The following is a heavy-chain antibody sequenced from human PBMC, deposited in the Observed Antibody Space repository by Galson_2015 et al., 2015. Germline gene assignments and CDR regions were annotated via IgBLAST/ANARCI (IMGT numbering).Heavy chain of an antibody. CDR1: GFTFSSYA. V-gene: IGHV3-48*02. J-gene: IGHJ3*01. Sequence: SLRLSCAASGFTFSSYAMNWVRQAPGKGLEWVSYISSSSTTIYYADSVKGRFTVSRDNAKNSLYLQINSLRDEDTAVYYCARGPGVFRPGFDPWGQGRMVTVSS. D-gene: IGHD3-10*01. CDR2: ISSSSTTI. CDR3: ARGPGVFRPGFDP.